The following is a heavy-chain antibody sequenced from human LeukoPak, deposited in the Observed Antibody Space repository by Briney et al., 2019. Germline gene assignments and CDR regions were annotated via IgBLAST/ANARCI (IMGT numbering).Heavy chain of an antibody. V-gene: IGHV3-23*01. CDR3: AKGGVAENYYYYYYMDV. CDR2: ITGSGGST. D-gene: IGHD2-15*01. J-gene: IGHJ6*03. CDR1: AFTFSSYA. Sequence: GGSLRLSCAASAFTFSSYAMSWVRQAPGKGLEWVSAITGSGGSTFYADSVKGRFTISRDNSKNTLYLQMNSLRAEDTAVYYCAKGGVAENYYYYYYMDVWGKGTTVTVSS.